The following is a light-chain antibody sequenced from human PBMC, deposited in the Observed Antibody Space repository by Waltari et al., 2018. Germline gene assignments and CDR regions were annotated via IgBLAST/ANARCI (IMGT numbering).Light chain of an antibody. CDR3: QPYNSYSIM. CDR2: KAS. Sequence: DIQMTQSPSTLSASVGDRVTITCRASQSISDWLAWYQQKPGKAPKLLIYKASSLESGVPSRFSVSGSGTEFTLTISSLQPDDFATYYCQPYNSYSIMFGQGTRLEIK. CDR1: QSISDW. J-gene: IGKJ5*01. V-gene: IGKV1-5*03.